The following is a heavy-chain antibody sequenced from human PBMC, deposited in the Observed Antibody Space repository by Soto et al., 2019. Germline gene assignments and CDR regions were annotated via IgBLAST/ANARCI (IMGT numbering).Heavy chain of an antibody. V-gene: IGHV3-66*01. CDR1: GFTVSSNY. Sequence: EVQMVESGGGLVQPGGSLRLSCAASGFTVSSNYMSWVRQAPGKGREWVSVIHTGGSTYYADSVKGRFTVSRDNSRNTLYLQMNSLRAEDTAVYFCARVGYSSGWFRSWGQGTLVTVSS. D-gene: IGHD6-19*01. CDR3: ARVGYSSGWFRS. CDR2: IHTGGST. J-gene: IGHJ5*02.